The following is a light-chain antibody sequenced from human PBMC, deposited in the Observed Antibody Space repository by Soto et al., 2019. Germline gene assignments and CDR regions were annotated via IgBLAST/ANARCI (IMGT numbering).Light chain of an antibody. Sequence: DIQLTQSPSFLSASVGDRVTITCRASQGISSYLAWYQQKPGKAPKLLIYAASTLQSGVPSRFSGSGSGTEFTLTISSLQPDDFATYYCQQYNDYSTFGQGTKGDIK. V-gene: IGKV1-9*01. J-gene: IGKJ1*01. CDR2: AAS. CDR3: QQYNDYST. CDR1: QGISSY.